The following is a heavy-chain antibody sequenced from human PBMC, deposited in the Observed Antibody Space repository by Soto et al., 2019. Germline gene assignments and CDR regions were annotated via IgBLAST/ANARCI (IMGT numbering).Heavy chain of an antibody. Sequence: EVQLVESGGGLVQPGGSLRLSCAASGFTFSSYSMNWVRQAPGKGLEWVSYISSSSSTIYYADSVKGRFTISIDNAKNSLYLQMNSLRDEDTAVYYCARELGSGTRYYYYGMDVWGQGTTVTVSS. V-gene: IGHV3-48*02. CDR3: ARELGSGTRYYYYGMDV. D-gene: IGHD3-10*01. CDR2: ISSSSSTI. J-gene: IGHJ6*02. CDR1: GFTFSSYS.